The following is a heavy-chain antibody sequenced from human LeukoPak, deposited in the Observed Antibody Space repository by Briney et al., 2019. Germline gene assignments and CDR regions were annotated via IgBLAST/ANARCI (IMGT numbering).Heavy chain of an antibody. Sequence: ASVNVSCKASGYTFTGYYMHWVRQAPGQGLEWMGWINPNSGGTNYAQKFQGRVTMTRDTSISTAYMELSRLRSDDTAVYYCARGSVAGTTTNDYWGQGTLVTVSS. CDR3: ARGSVAGTTTNDY. J-gene: IGHJ4*02. V-gene: IGHV1-2*02. CDR1: GYTFTGYY. CDR2: INPNSGGT. D-gene: IGHD6-19*01.